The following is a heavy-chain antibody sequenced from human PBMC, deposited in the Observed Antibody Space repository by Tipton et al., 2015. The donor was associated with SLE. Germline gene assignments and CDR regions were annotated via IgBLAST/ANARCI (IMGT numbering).Heavy chain of an antibody. J-gene: IGHJ4*02. D-gene: IGHD3-3*01. CDR3: ARSAIFGVIMGGYFDY. Sequence: TLSLTCAVYRGSFTGYQLNWIRQPPGKGLEWIGEISHLGITKYKPSLKSRVTISLETSKSQFSLNLTSVTAADTAVYYCARSAIFGVIMGGYFDYWGQGTLVTVSS. CDR2: ISHLGIT. V-gene: IGHV4-34*01. CDR1: RGSFTGYQ.